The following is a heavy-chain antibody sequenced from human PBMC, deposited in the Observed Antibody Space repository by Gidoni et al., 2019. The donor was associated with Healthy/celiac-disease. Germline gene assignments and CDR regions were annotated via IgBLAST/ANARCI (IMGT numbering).Heavy chain of an antibody. CDR2: ISSSGSTI. J-gene: IGHJ4*02. V-gene: IGHV3-11*01. D-gene: IGHD4-17*01. CDR3: ARAPHGDYVTY. CDR1: GFTFSDDY. Sequence: QVQLVESGGGWVKPGGSLRLSCAASGFTFSDDYKSWSRQAPGKGLEWVSYISSSGSTIYYADSVKGRFTISRDNAKNTLYLQMNSLRAEDTAVYYCARAPHGDYVTYWGQGTLVTVSS.